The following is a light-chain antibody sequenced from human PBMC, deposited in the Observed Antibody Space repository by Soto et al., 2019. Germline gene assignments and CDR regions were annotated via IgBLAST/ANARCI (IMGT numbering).Light chain of an antibody. CDR2: EVN. J-gene: IGLJ2*01. V-gene: IGLV2-23*02. CDR3: CSYGGDRV. Sequence: QSVLTQPASVSGSPGQSTTISCTGTISNVGNYNLVSWYQQHPGKAPKLILYEVNKRPSGVSNRFSGSKSGNTASLTISGLQTEDEADYYCCSYGGDRVFGGGTKLTVL. CDR1: ISNVGNYNL.